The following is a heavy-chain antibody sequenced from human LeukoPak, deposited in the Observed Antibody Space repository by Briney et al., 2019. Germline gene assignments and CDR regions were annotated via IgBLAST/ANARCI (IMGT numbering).Heavy chain of an antibody. D-gene: IGHD3-3*01. J-gene: IGHJ5*02. CDR3: ARDRAPFTIFGVVQVFDP. V-gene: IGHV3-20*04. CDR2: INWNGGST. Sequence: TGGSLRLSCAASGFTFDDYAMHWVRQAPGKGLEWVSGINWNGGSTGYADSVKGRFTISRDNAKNSLYLQMNSLRAEDTALYYCARDRAPFTIFGVVQVFDPWGQGTLVTVSS. CDR1: GFTFDDYA.